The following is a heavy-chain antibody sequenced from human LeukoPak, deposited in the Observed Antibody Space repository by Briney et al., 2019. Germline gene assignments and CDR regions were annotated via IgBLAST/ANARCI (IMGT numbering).Heavy chain of an antibody. CDR1: GGSFSNYY. CDR3: ARPGITGNYSPRWFDP. Sequence: SEALSLTCAVYGGSFSNYYWSWIRQPPGKGLEWIGEINHSGSTNYNPSLKSRVTISVDTSKNQFSLKLGSVTAADTAVYYCARPGITGNYSPRWFDPWGQGTLVTVSS. J-gene: IGHJ5*02. CDR2: INHSGST. D-gene: IGHD1-20*01. V-gene: IGHV4-34*01.